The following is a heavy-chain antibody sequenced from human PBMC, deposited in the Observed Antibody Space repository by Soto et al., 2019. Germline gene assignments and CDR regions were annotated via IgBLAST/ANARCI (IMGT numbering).Heavy chain of an antibody. D-gene: IGHD3-10*01. CDR2: IYAGAST. V-gene: IGHV3-53*01. CDR1: GFIVSRNY. J-gene: IGHJ4*02. CDR3: VRDNWPGGYFDH. Sequence: EVQLVESGGGLIQPGGSLRLSCVASGFIVSRNYMSWVRQAPGKGLEWVSVIYAGASTYYADSVKGRFTISRDNSKNTLYLQMNSLRAEDTAVYYCVRDNWPGGYFDHWGQGTLVAVSS.